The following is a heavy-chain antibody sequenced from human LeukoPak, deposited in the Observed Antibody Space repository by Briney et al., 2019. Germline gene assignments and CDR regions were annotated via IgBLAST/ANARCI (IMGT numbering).Heavy chain of an antibody. V-gene: IGHV4-39*01. D-gene: IGHD2-15*01. CDR1: GGSISSSSYY. J-gene: IGHJ4*02. Sequence: SETLSLTCTVSGGSISSSSYYWGWIRQPPGKGLEWIGSIYYSGSTYYNPSLKSRVTISVDTSKNQFSLKLSSVTAADTAVYYCARVGGPSTYDCSGGSCYRTPNNGEFDYWGQGTLVTVSS. CDR2: IYYSGST. CDR3: ARVGGPSTYDCSGGSCYRTPNNGEFDY.